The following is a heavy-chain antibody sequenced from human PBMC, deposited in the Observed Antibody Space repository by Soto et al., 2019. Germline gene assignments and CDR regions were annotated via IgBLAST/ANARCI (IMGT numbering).Heavy chain of an antibody. J-gene: IGHJ5*02. CDR3: ARDHGGVYYDFWSGSTVGLDP. CDR2: IYYSGST. V-gene: IGHV4-59*01. D-gene: IGHD3-3*01. Sequence: QVQLQESGPGLVKPSETLSLTCTVSGGSISSYYWSWIRQPPGKGLEWIGYIYYSGSTNYNPSLNSRVTISVDTSKNQFSLKLSSVTAADTAVYYCARDHGGVYYDFWSGSTVGLDPWGQGTLVTVSS. CDR1: GGSISSYY.